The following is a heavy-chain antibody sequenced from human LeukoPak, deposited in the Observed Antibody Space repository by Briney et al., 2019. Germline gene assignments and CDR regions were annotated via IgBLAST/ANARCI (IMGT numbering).Heavy chain of an antibody. J-gene: IGHJ4*02. V-gene: IGHV3-20*04. CDR1: GFTFSSYG. Sequence: GGSLRLSCAASGFTFSSYGMSWVRQAPGKGLEWVSGINWNGGSTGYADSVKGRFTISRDNAKNSLYLQMNSLRAEDTALYYCARVWLGSSGYLDYWGQGTLVTVSS. CDR2: INWNGGST. CDR3: ARVWLGSSGYLDY. D-gene: IGHD3-22*01.